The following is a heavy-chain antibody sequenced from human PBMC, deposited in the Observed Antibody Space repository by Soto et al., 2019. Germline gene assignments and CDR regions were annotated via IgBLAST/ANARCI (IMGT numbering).Heavy chain of an antibody. CDR2: ISSSSSSI. Sequence: GGSLRLSCAGSGFTFSNANMNWVRQAPGKGLEWISYISSSSSSIYYTDSVKGRFTISRDNAKNSLYLQMNSLRAEDTAVYYCARGTMGLDYWGQGALVTVSS. V-gene: IGHV3-48*01. J-gene: IGHJ4*02. CDR3: ARGTMGLDY. D-gene: IGHD3-10*01. CDR1: GFTFSNAN.